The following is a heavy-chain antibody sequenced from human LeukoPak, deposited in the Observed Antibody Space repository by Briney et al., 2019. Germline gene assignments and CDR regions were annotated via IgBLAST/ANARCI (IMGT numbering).Heavy chain of an antibody. CDR3: ARQGGRIAAAFFHGTDNWFDP. J-gene: IGHJ5*02. D-gene: IGHD6-13*01. CDR2: INHSGST. V-gene: IGHV4-34*01. CDR1: GGSFSGYY. Sequence: SETLSLTCAVYGGSFSGYYWSWIRQPPGKGLEWIGEINHSGSTNYNPSLKSRVTISVDTSKNQFSLKLSSVTAADTAVYYCARQGGRIAAAFFHGTDNWFDPWGQGTLVTVSS.